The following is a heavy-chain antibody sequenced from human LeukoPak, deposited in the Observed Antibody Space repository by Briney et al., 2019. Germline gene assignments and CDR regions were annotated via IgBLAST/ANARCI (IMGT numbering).Heavy chain of an antibody. Sequence: GGSLRLSCAASGFTFSSYWMSWVRQAPGKGLEWVANIKQDGSEKYYVDSVKGRFTISRDNAKNSLFLQMNSLRAEDTAVYYCARAGLRGSGWYFGYWGQGTLVTVSS. D-gene: IGHD6-19*01. CDR1: GFTFSSYW. J-gene: IGHJ4*02. CDR3: ARAGLRGSGWYFGY. CDR2: IKQDGSEK. V-gene: IGHV3-7*01.